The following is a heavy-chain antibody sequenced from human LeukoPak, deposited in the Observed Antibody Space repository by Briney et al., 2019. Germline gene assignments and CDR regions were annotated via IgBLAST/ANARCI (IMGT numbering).Heavy chain of an antibody. Sequence: PGGSLRLSCAASGFTFSSYGMHWVRQAPGKGLEWVAFIRYDGSNKYYADSVKGRFTISRDNSKNTLYLQMNSLRAENTAVYYCAKDSAVFGSGPYYYYYMDVWGKGTTVTVSS. CDR2: IRYDGSNK. J-gene: IGHJ6*03. CDR3: AKDSAVFGSGPYYYYYMDV. D-gene: IGHD3-3*01. V-gene: IGHV3-30*02. CDR1: GFTFSSYG.